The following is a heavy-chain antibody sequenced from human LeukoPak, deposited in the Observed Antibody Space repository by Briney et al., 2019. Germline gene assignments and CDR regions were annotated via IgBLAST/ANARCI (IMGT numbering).Heavy chain of an antibody. CDR2: ISTIGIT. J-gene: IGHJ4*02. CDR1: SGSISSSNYY. D-gene: IGHD3-9*01. CDR3: ARSYSILTGYYYFDY. Sequence: PSETLSLTCTVSSGSISSSNYYWSWIRQPAGGGLEWIGRISTIGITNYNPSLISRVTISIDTSKNQFSLKLSSVTAADTAVYYCARSYSILTGYYYFDYWGQGTLVTVSS. V-gene: IGHV4-61*02.